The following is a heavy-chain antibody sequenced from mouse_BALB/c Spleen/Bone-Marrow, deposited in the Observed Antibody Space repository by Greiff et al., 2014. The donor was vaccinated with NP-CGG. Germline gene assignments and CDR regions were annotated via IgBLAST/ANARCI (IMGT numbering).Heavy chain of an antibody. CDR3: ARSDRRYWFPFAY. CDR2: VDPYNGGT. V-gene: IGHV1S135*01. D-gene: IGHD2-14*01. CDR1: GYSFTNYN. J-gene: IGHJ3*01. Sequence: VQLKESGPELLKPGASVKVSCKASGYSFTNYNIYWVKQSHGKSLEWIGYVDPYNGGTNYNQKFTGKATLTVDKSSSTAFMYLNSLTSEDSAVYYCARSDRRYWFPFAYWGQGTLVTVSA.